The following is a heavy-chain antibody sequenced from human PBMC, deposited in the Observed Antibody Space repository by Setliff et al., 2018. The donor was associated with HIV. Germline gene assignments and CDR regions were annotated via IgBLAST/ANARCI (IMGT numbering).Heavy chain of an antibody. CDR2: INSYNGNT. CDR3: ARSEGQWLRPEGALCDY. Sequence: GASVKVSCKASGYTFTTYGVNWVRQAPGQGLEWMGWINSYNGNTKFAQKVQGRVTMTTDTSTSTAYMELRSLRSDDTAVYYCARSEGQWLRPEGALCDYWGQGTLVTVS. D-gene: IGHD5-12*01. CDR1: GYTFTTYG. V-gene: IGHV1-18*04. J-gene: IGHJ4*02.